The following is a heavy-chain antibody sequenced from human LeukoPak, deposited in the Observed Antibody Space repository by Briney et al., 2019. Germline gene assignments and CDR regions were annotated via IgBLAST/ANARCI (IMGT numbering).Heavy chain of an antibody. J-gene: IGHJ5*02. CDR3: ARQLLWFGAERWFDP. Sequence: SETLSLTCTVSGGSISSYYWSWIRRPPGKGLEWIGYIYYSGSTNYNPSLKSRVTISVDTSKNQFSLKLSSVTAADTAVYYCARQLLWFGAERWFDPWGQGTLVTVSS. V-gene: IGHV4-59*08. CDR2: IYYSGST. CDR1: GGSISSYY. D-gene: IGHD3-10*01.